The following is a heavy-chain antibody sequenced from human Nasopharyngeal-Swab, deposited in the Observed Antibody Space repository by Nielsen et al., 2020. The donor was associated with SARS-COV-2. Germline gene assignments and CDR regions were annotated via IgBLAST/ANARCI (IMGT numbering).Heavy chain of an antibody. CDR2: ISWDGGST. CDR3: AMIGGSVIDY. CDR1: GFTFDDYT. Sequence: GESLKISCAASGFTFDDYTMHWVRQAPGKGLEWVSLISWDGGSTYYADSVKGRFTISSDNSKNSLYLQMNSLRTEDTALYYCAMIGGSVIDYWGQGTLVTVSS. J-gene: IGHJ4*02. V-gene: IGHV3-43*01. D-gene: IGHD2-15*01.